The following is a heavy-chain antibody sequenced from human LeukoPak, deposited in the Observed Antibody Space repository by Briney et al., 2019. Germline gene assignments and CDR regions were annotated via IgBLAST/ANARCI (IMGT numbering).Heavy chain of an antibody. CDR1: GGSISSYY. J-gene: IGHJ5*02. Sequence: SETLSLTCTVSGGSISSYYWSWIRQPPGKGLEWIGYIYTSGSTNYNPSLKSRVTISLDTSKNQFSLKLSSETAADTAVYYCARHLGRFDPWGQGTLVTVSS. V-gene: IGHV4-4*09. CDR2: IYTSGST. CDR3: ARHLGRFDP.